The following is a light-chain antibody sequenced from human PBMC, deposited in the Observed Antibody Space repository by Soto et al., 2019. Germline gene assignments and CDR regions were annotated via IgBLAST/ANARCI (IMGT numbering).Light chain of an antibody. CDR3: SSYTSSSTLGVV. CDR2: DVS. V-gene: IGLV2-14*01. J-gene: IGLJ2*01. Sequence: QSVLTQPASVSGSPGQSITISCTGTSSDVGGYNYVSWYQQHPGKAPKLMIYDVSNRPSGVSNRFSGSKSCNTASLTISGLQAEDEADYYCSSYTSSSTLGVVFGGGTKLTVL. CDR1: SSDVGGYNY.